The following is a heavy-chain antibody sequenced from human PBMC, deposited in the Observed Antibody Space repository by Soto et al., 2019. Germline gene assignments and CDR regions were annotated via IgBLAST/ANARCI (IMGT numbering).Heavy chain of an antibody. D-gene: IGHD2-15*01. J-gene: IGHJ5*02. CDR3: AELARYCSGADCRA. Sequence: EVQLLESGGGLVQPGGSLRLSCAASGFPFSSRAMSWVRQAPGKGLEWVSAISGSGTITYYADSVKGRFTIPRDTSKNTLYLQMNSLRADDTAVYYCAELARYCSGADCRAWGQGTLVTVSS. CDR2: ISGSGTIT. CDR1: GFPFSSRA. V-gene: IGHV3-23*01.